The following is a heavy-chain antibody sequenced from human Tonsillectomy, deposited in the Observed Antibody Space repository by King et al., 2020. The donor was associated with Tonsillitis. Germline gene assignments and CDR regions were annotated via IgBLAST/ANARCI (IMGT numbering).Heavy chain of an antibody. J-gene: IGHJ4*02. CDR1: GFTFGDYA. V-gene: IGHV3-49*03. CDR3: TRNRVRFLDWLDY. CDR2: IRSKAYGGTT. D-gene: IGHD3-3*01. Sequence: VQLVESGGGLVQPGRSLRLSCTASGFTFGDYAMSWFRQAPGKGLEWVGFIRSKAYGGTTEYAASVKGRFTISRDDSKSIAYLQMNSLKTEDTAVYYCTRNRVRFLDWLDYWGQGTLVTVSS.